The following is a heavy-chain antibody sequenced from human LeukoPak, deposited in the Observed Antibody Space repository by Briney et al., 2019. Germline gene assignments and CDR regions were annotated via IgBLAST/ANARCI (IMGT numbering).Heavy chain of an antibody. J-gene: IGHJ4*02. Sequence: PSETLSLTCTVSGGSISSSDSYWAWVRQPPGKGLEWIGSICFSRTTYYNPSLKSRVTMSIGTSKNHFSLKVASVTAADTAVYYCGRHFPETGRDEQPLEYWGQGSLFTVSS. D-gene: IGHD3-10*01. CDR2: ICFSRTT. CDR1: GGSISSSDSY. CDR3: GRHFPETGRDEQPLEY. V-gene: IGHV4-39*01.